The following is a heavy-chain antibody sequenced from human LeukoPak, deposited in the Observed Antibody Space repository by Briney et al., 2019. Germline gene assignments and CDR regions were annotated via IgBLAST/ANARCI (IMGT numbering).Heavy chain of an antibody. V-gene: IGHV4-61*01. CDR3: ANPANYGGNSGFFDY. J-gene: IGHJ4*02. CDR1: GASVSSGSYY. D-gene: IGHD4-23*01. Sequence: SETLSLTCNVSGASVSSGSYYWSWIRQPPGKGLEWIGYIYYSGSTNYNPSLKSRVTISVDTSKNQFSLKLSSVTAADTAVYYCANPANYGGNSGFFDYWGQGTLVTVSS. CDR2: IYYSGST.